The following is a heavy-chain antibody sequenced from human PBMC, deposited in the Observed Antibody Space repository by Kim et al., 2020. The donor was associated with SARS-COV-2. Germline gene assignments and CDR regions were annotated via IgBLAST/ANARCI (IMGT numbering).Heavy chain of an antibody. D-gene: IGHD2-2*01. Sequence: SETLSLTCTVSGGSISSYYWSWIRQPPGKGLEWIGYIYYSGSTNYNPSLKSRVTISVDTSKNQFSLKLSSVTAADTAVYYCARDSHCSSTSCYPDYWGQGTLVTVSS. CDR2: IYYSGST. CDR1: GGSISSYY. J-gene: IGHJ4*02. CDR3: ARDSHCSSTSCYPDY. V-gene: IGHV4-59*13.